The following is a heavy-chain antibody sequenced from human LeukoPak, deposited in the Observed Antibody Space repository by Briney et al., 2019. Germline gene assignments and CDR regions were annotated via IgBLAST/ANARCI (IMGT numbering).Heavy chain of an antibody. D-gene: IGHD5-18*01. CDR3: ATDYGGGYSYGNLDY. V-gene: IGHV1-24*01. CDR2: FDPEDGET. CDR1: GYTLTELS. Sequence: ASVKVSCTVSGYTLTELSMHWVRQAPGKGLGWMGGFDPEDGETIYAQKFQGRVTMTEDTSTDTAYMELSSLRSEDTAVYYCATDYGGGYSYGNLDYWGRGTLVTVSS. J-gene: IGHJ4*02.